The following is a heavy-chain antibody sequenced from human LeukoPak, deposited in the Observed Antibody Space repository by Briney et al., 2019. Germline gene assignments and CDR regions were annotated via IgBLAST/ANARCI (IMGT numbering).Heavy chain of an antibody. D-gene: IGHD3-10*01. CDR1: GFTFNAYW. V-gene: IGHV3-7*01. CDR3: ARGGIKITMVRGVTAYYFDY. J-gene: IGHJ4*02. CDR2: VKQDGSEK. Sequence: GGSLRLSCAASGFTFNAYWMNWVRQAPGKGLEWVANVKQDGSEKYYVDSVKGRFTISRDNAKNSLYLQMNSLRAEDTAVYYCARGGIKITMVRGVTAYYFDYWGQGTLVTVSS.